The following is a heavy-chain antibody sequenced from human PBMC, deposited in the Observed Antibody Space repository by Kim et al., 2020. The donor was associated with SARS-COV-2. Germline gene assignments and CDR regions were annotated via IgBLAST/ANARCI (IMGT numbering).Heavy chain of an antibody. V-gene: IGHV4-31*01. CDR2: IYYSGST. CDR1: GGSISSGGYY. CDR3: ARDRYGSGSFSDI. J-gene: IGHJ3*02. D-gene: IGHD3-10*01. Sequence: SETLSLTCTVSGGSISSGGYYWSWIRQHPGKGLEWIGYIYYSGSTYYNPSLKSPVTISVDTSKNQFSLKLSSVTAADTAVYYCARDRYGSGSFSDIWGQGTMVTVSS.